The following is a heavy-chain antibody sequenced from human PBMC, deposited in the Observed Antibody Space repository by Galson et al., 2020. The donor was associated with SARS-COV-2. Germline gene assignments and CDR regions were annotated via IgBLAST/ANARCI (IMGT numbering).Heavy chain of an antibody. CDR2: IKSKTDGGTT. V-gene: IGHV3-15*01. Sequence: GESLKISCAASGFTFSNAWMSWVRQAPGKGLEWVGRIKSKTDGGTTDYAAPVKGRFTISRDDSKNTLYLQMNSLKTEDTDVYYCTTDTSPRDFWSGYYSLDYYYMDVWGKGTTVTVSS. J-gene: IGHJ6*03. D-gene: IGHD3-3*01. CDR3: TTDTSPRDFWSGYYSLDYYYMDV. CDR1: GFTFSNAW.